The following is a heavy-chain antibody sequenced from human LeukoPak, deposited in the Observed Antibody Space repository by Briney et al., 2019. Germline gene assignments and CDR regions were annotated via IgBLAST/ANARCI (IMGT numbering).Heavy chain of an antibody. J-gene: IGHJ4*02. V-gene: IGHV4-39*01. Sequence: PGGSLRLSCAASGFTFSSYAMSWVRQAPGKGLEWIGSIYSSGSTYYNPSLKSRVTVSIDTSRNQFSLKLTSVAAAETAVYYCARSGYYDILSGYLYFFDYWGQGTLVTVSS. CDR2: IYSSGST. CDR3: ARSGYYDILSGYLYFFDY. CDR1: GFTFSSYA. D-gene: IGHD3-9*01.